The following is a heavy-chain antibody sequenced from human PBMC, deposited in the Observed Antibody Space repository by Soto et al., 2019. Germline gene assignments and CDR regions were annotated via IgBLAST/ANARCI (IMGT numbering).Heavy chain of an antibody. CDR2: INHSGST. J-gene: IGHJ5*02. Sequence: QVQLQQWGAGLLKPSETLSLTCAVYGGSFSGYYWSWIRQPPGKGLEWIGEINHSGSTNYNPSLKSRVTISVDTSKNQFSLNLSSVTAADTAVYYCARGRAPGYCSSTSCYFGWFDPWGQGTLVTVSS. D-gene: IGHD2-2*01. CDR1: GGSFSGYY. V-gene: IGHV4-34*01. CDR3: ARGRAPGYCSSTSCYFGWFDP.